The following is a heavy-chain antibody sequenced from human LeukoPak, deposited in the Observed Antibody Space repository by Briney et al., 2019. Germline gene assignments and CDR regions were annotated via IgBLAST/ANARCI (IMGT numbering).Heavy chain of an antibody. CDR1: GGSISSGGYY. D-gene: IGHD6-13*01. V-gene: IGHV4-31*03. CDR2: IYYSGST. Sequence: SETLSLTCTVSGGSISSGGYYWSWIRQHPGKGLEWIGYIYYSGSTYYNPSLKSRVTISVDTSKNQFSLKLSSVTAADTAVYYCARGEQQLVLDWGQGTLVTVSS. J-gene: IGHJ4*02. CDR3: ARGEQQLVLD.